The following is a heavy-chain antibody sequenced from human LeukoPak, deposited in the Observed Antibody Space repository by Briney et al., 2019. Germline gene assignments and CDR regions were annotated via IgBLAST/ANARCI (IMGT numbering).Heavy chain of an antibody. V-gene: IGHV1-46*01. CDR2: INPSGGST. CDR1: GYTFTSYY. J-gene: IGHJ6*03. Sequence: ASVKVSCKASGYTFTSYYMHWVRQARGQGLEWMGIINPSGGSTSYAQKFQGSVTMTRDMSTSTVYMELSSLRSEDTAAYYCARDGASPSTYYYYMDVWGKGTTVTVSS. CDR3: ARDGASPSTYYYYMDV.